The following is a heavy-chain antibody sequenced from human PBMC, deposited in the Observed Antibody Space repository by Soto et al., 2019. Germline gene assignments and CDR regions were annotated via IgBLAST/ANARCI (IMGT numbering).Heavy chain of an antibody. D-gene: IGHD3-10*01. J-gene: IGHJ4*02. V-gene: IGHV1-69*12. CDR3: ARDSGYYGSASFDY. Sequence: QVQLVQSGAEVKKPGSSVKVSCKASGGTFSSYAISWVRQAPGQGLEWMGGIIPIFGTASYAQKFQGRVTITADESTSTAYMELSSLRSEDTAVYYCARDSGYYGSASFDYWGQGTLVTVSS. CDR1: GGTFSSYA. CDR2: IIPIFGTA.